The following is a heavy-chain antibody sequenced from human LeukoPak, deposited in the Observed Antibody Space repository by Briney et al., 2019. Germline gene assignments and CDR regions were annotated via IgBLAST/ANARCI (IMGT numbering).Heavy chain of an antibody. CDR3: ARYRRETILGVPIPDL. J-gene: IGHJ4*02. Sequence: SETLSLTCTVSGGSISSNNYYWGWIRQPPGKGLEWIGSISYSGSTYYNPSVKSRVTISVDTSKNQFSLKLSSVTAADTAVYYCARYRRETILGVPIPDLGGQGTLVTVSS. CDR1: GGSISSNNYY. D-gene: IGHD3-3*01. CDR2: ISYSGST. V-gene: IGHV4-39*01.